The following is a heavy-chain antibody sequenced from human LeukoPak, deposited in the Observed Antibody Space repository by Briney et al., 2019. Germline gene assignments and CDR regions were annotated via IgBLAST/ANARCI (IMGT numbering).Heavy chain of an antibody. D-gene: IGHD1-26*01. CDR3: AKYGPQDSGSSHFDY. CDR1: GFTFSSYA. J-gene: IGHJ4*02. CDR2: IRDSGSST. V-gene: IGHV3-23*01. Sequence: GGSLRLSCAASGFTFSSYAMSWVRQAPGKGLEWVSAIRDSGSSTHYADSVKGRFTTPRDNSKNTLFLQMNSLRAEDTAIYYCAKYGPQDSGSSHFDYWGQGALVTVSS.